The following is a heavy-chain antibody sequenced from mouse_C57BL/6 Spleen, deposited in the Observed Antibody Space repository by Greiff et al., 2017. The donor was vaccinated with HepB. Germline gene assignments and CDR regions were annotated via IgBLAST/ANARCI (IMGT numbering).Heavy chain of an antibody. V-gene: IGHV1-82*01. CDR3: AREVGLPYWYFDV. J-gene: IGHJ1*03. Sequence: QVQLKQSGPELVKPGASVKISCKASGYAFSSSWMNWVKQRPGKGLEWIGRVYPGDGDTNYNGKFKGKATLTADKSSSTAYMQLSSLTSEDSAVYFCAREVGLPYWYFDVWGTGTTVTVSS. CDR2: VYPGDGDT. D-gene: IGHD4-1*01. CDR1: GYAFSSSW.